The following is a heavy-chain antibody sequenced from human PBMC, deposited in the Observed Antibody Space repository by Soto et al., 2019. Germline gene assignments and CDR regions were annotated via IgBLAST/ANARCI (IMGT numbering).Heavy chain of an antibody. Sequence: PGESLKISCKGSGYSFTSYWIGWVRQMPGKGLEWMGIIYPGDSDTRYSPSFQGQVTISADKSISTAYLQWSSLKASDTAMYYCARQGDFGIAAAGNGMDVWGQGTTVPV. D-gene: IGHD6-13*01. CDR1: GYSFTSYW. J-gene: IGHJ6*02. V-gene: IGHV5-51*01. CDR3: ARQGDFGIAAAGNGMDV. CDR2: IYPGDSDT.